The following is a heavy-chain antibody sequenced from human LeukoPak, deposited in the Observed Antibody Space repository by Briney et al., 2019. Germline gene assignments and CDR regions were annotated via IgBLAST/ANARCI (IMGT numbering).Heavy chain of an antibody. Sequence: GGSLRLSCAASGFTFSSYGMHWVRQAPGKGLEWVAVISYDGSNKYYADSVKGRFTISRDNSKNTLYLQMNSLRAEDTAVYYCAREFYYFDYWGQGILVIVSS. J-gene: IGHJ4*02. V-gene: IGHV3-30*03. CDR1: GFTFSSYG. CDR2: ISYDGSNK. CDR3: AREFYYFDY.